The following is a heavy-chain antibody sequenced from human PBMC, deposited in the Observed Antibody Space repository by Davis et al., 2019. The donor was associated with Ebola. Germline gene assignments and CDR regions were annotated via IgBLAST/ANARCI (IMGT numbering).Heavy chain of an antibody. D-gene: IGHD6-13*01. CDR1: GGSFSGYY. Sequence: SETLSLTCAVYGGSFSGYYWSWIRQHPGKGLEWIGYIYYSGSTYYNPSLKSRVTISVDTSKNQFSLKLSSVTAADTAVYYCARDRSSSPARRYYYYGMDVWGQGTTVTVSS. CDR3: ARDRSSSPARRYYYYGMDV. J-gene: IGHJ6*02. CDR2: IYYSGST. V-gene: IGHV4-31*11.